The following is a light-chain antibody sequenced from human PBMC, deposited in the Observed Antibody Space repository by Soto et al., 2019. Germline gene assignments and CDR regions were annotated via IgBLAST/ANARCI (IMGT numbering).Light chain of an antibody. Sequence: QSALTQPASVSGSPGQSITISCTGTSSDVGSYNLVSWYQQHPGKAPKLMIYEVSKRPSGVSNRFSGSKSGNTASLTISGLQDEDEADYYCSSYAVSSPPLIFGGGTKLTVL. CDR1: SSDVGSYNL. J-gene: IGLJ2*01. CDR2: EVS. CDR3: SSYAVSSPPLI. V-gene: IGLV2-23*02.